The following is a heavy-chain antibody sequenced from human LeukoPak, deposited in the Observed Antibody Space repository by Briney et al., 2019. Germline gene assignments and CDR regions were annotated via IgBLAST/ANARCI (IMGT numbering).Heavy chain of an antibody. V-gene: IGHV3-11*04. D-gene: IGHD6-6*01. Sequence: GGSLRLSCAASGFTFSDYYMSWIRQAPGKGLEWVSYIGYSGNTIYYADSVKGRFTISRDNAKNSLYLQMNSLRAEDTAVYYCAKVRSSSSPGGGYMDVWGKGTTVTVSS. CDR3: AKVRSSSSPGGGYMDV. CDR2: IGYSGNTI. J-gene: IGHJ6*03. CDR1: GFTFSDYY.